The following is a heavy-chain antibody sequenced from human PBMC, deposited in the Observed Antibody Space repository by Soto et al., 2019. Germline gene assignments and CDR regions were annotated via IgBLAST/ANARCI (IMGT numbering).Heavy chain of an antibody. CDR1: GYTFTSYY. V-gene: IGHV1-46*01. J-gene: IGHJ4*02. CDR2: INPSGGST. CDR3: ASLMPRKLRYFDWLDDY. Sequence: ASVKVSCKASGYTFTSYYMHWVRQAPGQGLEWMGIINPSGGSTSYAQKFQGRVTMTRDTSTSTVYMELSSLRSEDTAVYYGASLMPRKLRYFDWLDDYWGQGTLVTVSS. D-gene: IGHD3-9*01.